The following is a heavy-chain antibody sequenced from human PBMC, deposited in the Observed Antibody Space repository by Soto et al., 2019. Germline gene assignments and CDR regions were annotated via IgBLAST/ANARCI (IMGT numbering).Heavy chain of an antibody. CDR1: FGSFSGYY. CDR2: INHSGST. CDR3: ARRKARPRYNWFDT. D-gene: IGHD6-6*01. J-gene: IGHJ5*02. V-gene: IGHV4-34*01. Sequence: FETLSPTCSFYFGSFSGYYWSLIIHPPGKGLEWIGEINHSGSTNYNPSLKSRVTISVDTSKNQFSMKLSSVTAADTAVYYCARRKARPRYNWFDTWGQGTLVTVSS.